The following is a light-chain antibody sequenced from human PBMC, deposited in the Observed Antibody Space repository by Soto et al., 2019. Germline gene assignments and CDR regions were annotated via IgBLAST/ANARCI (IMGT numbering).Light chain of an antibody. CDR1: SSDVGGYDY. V-gene: IGLV2-14*01. CDR2: EVT. J-gene: IGLJ1*01. Sequence: QSALTQPASVSGSPGQSIAISCTGTSSDVGGYDYVSWYQQHPDKAPKLMIYEVTKRPSGVSNRFSGSKSGNTASLTISGLQPEDEADYYCSSHTSGSTRVFGSGTSSPS. CDR3: SSHTSGSTRV.